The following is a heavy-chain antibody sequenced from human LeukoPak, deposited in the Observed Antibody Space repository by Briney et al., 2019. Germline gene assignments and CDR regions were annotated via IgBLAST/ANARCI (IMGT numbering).Heavy chain of an antibody. J-gene: IGHJ4*02. CDR1: GFTSNTYG. Sequence: GGSLRLSCAASGFTSNTYGMRWVRQAPGKGLDCVAVISHDGANEYYADSVKGRFAISRDISKNTLYLHMSSLRPDDTAVYYCAKGAYSYASGTYYFDYWGQGTLVTVSS. CDR2: ISHDGANE. D-gene: IGHD3-10*01. V-gene: IGHV3-30*18. CDR3: AKGAYSYASGTYYFDY.